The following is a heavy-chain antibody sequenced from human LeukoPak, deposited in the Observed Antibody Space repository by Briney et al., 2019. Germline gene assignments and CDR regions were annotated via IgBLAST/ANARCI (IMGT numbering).Heavy chain of an antibody. J-gene: IGHJ3*02. CDR2: LDPEDGET. V-gene: IGHV1-24*01. CDR3: ATDQSVDAWRDGTAFDI. Sequence: ASVKVSCKVSGYTLTELSMHWLRQAPGKGLEWMGGLDPEDGETIYAQKFQGRVTMTEDTSTDTAYMELSSLRSEDTAVYYCATDQSVDAWRDGTAFDIWGQGTMVTVSS. CDR1: GYTLTELS. D-gene: IGHD5-12*01.